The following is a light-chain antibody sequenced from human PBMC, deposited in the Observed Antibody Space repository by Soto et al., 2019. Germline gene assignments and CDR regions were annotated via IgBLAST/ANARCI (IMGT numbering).Light chain of an antibody. CDR2: GAS. CDR1: QSVSSN. CDR3: LHYNNRAFSFT. V-gene: IGKV3-15*01. J-gene: IGKJ3*01. Sequence: EIVMTQSPATLSVSPGERATLSCRASQSVSSNLAWYQQKPGQAPRLLIYGASTRATGIPARFSGSGSGTAFALTISRLESEDFDVYDCLHYNNRAFSFTFGPGTKVDIK.